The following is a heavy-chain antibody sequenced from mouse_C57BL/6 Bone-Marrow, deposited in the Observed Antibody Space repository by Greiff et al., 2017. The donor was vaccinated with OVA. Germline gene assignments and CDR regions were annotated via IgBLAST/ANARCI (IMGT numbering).Heavy chain of an antibody. CDR3: ARFHYSNPAY. V-gene: IGHV1-81*01. CDR1: GYTFTSYG. D-gene: IGHD2-5*01. Sequence: QVQLQQSGAELARPGASVKLSCKASGYTFTSYGISWVKQRTGQGLEWIGEIYPRSGNTYYNEKFKGKATLTADKSSSTAYMELRSLTSEDSAVYFCARFHYSNPAYWGQGTLVTVSA. CDR2: IYPRSGNT. J-gene: IGHJ3*01.